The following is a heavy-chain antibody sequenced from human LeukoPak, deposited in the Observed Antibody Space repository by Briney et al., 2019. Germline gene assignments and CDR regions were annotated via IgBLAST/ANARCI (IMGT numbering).Heavy chain of an antibody. J-gene: IGHJ4*02. CDR3: AKEGRERYCTSWLQPYYFDY. Sequence: GGSLTLSCVASGFTFSSYGLHWVRQAPGKGLDWVAVISYEGSNRYYADSVKSRFSISRDNSKHTLYLQMNSLRAEDTDVYYCAKEGRERYCTSWLQPYYFDYWGQGTLVTVSS. CDR1: GFTFSSYG. CDR2: ISYEGSNR. D-gene: IGHD6-13*01. V-gene: IGHV3-30*18.